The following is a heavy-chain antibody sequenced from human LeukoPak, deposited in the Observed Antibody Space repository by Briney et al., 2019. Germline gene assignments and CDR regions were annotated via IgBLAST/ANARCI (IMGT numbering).Heavy chain of an antibody. J-gene: IGHJ4*02. Sequence: PGGSLRLSCAASGFTFSDYYMSWIRQAPGKGLEWVPYISGSSSYTNYADSVKGRFTISRDDAKNSLYLQMNSLRAEDTAVYYCARALAALAPTDYWGQGTLVTVSS. CDR1: GFTFSDYY. V-gene: IGHV3-11*05. D-gene: IGHD5-12*01. CDR2: ISGSSSYT. CDR3: ARALAALAPTDY.